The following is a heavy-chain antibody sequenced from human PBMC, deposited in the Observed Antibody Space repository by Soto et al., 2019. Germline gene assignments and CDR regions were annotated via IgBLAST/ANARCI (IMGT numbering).Heavy chain of an antibody. CDR2: IYYSGST. D-gene: IGHD6-13*01. J-gene: IGHJ6*02. CDR1: GGSISSYY. CDR3: ARDRRSSSWPRRDYYYGMDV. V-gene: IGHV4-59*01. Sequence: QVQLQESGPGLVKPSETLSLTCTVSGGSISSYYWSWIRQPPGKGLEWIGYIYYSGSTNYNPSLKSRVTISVDTSKNQFSLKLSSVPAADTAVYYCARDRRSSSWPRRDYYYGMDVWGQGTTVTVSS.